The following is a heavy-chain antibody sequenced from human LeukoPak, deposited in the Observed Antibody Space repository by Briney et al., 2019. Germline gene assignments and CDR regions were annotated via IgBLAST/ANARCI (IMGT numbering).Heavy chain of an antibody. CDR1: GYTFTGYY. D-gene: IGHD2-15*01. Sequence: ASVKVSYKASGYTFTGYYMHWVRQAPGQGLEWMGWINPNSGGTNYAQKFQGRVTMTWDTSISTAYMELSSLRHDDLAVYYCARGRGTSGSNRDFYYYYYMDVWGKGTTVTVSS. CDR2: INPNSGGT. V-gene: IGHV1-2*02. J-gene: IGHJ6*03. CDR3: ARGRGTSGSNRDFYYYYYMDV.